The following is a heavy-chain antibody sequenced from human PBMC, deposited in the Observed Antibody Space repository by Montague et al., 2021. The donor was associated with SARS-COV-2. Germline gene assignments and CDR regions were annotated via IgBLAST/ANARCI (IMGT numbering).Heavy chain of an antibody. CDR1: DGSLSDYS. CDR3: ARGRQHINMVVVVVTGGEYYFDF. CDR2: INHRGST. J-gene: IGHJ4*02. V-gene: IGHV4-34*01. Sequence: SETLSLTCAFYDGSLSDYSWTWIRQPPGKGLEWIGEINHRGSTNYNPSLKSRVTISVDTSKNQFSLKMTSVTAADTAVYYCARGRQHINMVVVVVTGGEYYFDFWGQGTLVAVSS. D-gene: IGHD3-22*01.